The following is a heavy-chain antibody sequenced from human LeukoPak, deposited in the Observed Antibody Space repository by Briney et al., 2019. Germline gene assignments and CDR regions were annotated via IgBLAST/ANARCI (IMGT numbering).Heavy chain of an antibody. V-gene: IGHV1-2*02. CDR1: GYTFTGYY. D-gene: IGHD2-2*01. Sequence: ASVKVSCKASGYTFTGYYMHWVRQAPGQGLEWMGWINPNSGGTNYAQKFQGRVTMTRDTSISTAYMELSRLRSDDTAVYYCARDGNLGCSSTSCYPTYWGQGTLVTLSS. J-gene: IGHJ4*02. CDR3: ARDGNLGCSSTSCYPTY. CDR2: INPNSGGT.